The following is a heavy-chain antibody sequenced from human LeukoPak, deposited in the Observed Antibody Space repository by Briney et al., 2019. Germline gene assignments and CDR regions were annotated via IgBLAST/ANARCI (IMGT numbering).Heavy chain of an antibody. CDR2: IYYSGST. CDR3: ARGTQLHDAFDI. V-gene: IGHV4-38-2*02. CDR1: GYSINSGYY. Sequence: PSETLSLTCTVSGYSINSGYYWGWIRQPPGKGLEWIGSIYYSGSTYYNPSLKSRVTISVDTSKNQFSLKLSSVTAADTAVYYCARGTQLHDAFDIWGQGTMVTVSS. D-gene: IGHD1-1*01. J-gene: IGHJ3*02.